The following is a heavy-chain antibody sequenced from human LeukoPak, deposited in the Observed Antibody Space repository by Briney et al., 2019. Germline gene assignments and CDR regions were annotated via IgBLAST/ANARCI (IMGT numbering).Heavy chain of an antibody. V-gene: IGHV3-7*01. Sequence: GGSLRLSCAVSGFTFSSSWMNWVRQAPGKGLEWVASIEEDGSDKYYVDSVKGRFTISRDNAKNSLYLQMNSLRAEDTAVYYCAKDRAPPYYYDSSGYYYGLGHWGQGTLVTVSS. CDR3: AKDRAPPYYYDSSGYYYGLGH. D-gene: IGHD3-22*01. CDR1: GFTFSSSW. J-gene: IGHJ4*02. CDR2: IEEDGSDK.